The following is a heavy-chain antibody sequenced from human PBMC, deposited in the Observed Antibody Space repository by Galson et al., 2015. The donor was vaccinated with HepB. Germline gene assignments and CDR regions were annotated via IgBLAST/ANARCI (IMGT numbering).Heavy chain of an antibody. V-gene: IGHV1-2*06. Sequence: SVKVSCKASGYVFTAYFIHWVRQAPGQGLEWMGRINPNTGDTNFAQKFQGRVTMTRDTSIHTACMELNRLTSDDTAIYFCARGVAVPGNRGWLDPWGQGSLVSVSS. CDR3: ARGVAVPGNRGWLDP. CDR1: GYVFTAYF. J-gene: IGHJ5*02. CDR2: INPNTGDT. D-gene: IGHD6-19*01.